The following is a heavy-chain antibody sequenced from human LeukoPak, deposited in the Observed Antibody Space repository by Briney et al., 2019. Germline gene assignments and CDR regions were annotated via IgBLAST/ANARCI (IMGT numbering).Heavy chain of an antibody. V-gene: IGHV3-48*03. Sequence: GGSLRLSCAASGFGFGQYEMNWVRQAPGKGPEWIAYISARAGTIYYGDSAEGRFTISRDDAKNSLYLQMNGLRVEDTAIYYCAKDFPHYYEVPHGMDVWGQGTTVTV. J-gene: IGHJ6*02. CDR1: GFGFGQYE. CDR3: AKDFPHYYEVPHGMDV. D-gene: IGHD3-22*01. CDR2: ISARAGTI.